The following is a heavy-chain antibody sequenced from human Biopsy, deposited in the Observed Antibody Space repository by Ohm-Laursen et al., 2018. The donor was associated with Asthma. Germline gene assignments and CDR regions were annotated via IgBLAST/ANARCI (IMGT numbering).Heavy chain of an antibody. CDR2: IKHDGSEN. D-gene: IGHD3-3*01. CDR3: AKWDTYYDFWSGYYTRYNYYYYGMDV. V-gene: IGHV3-7*01. Sequence: SLRLSCTASGFTFSSYGMHWVRQAPGKGLEWVANIKHDGSENNHVDSLKGRFTISRDNAKNSLYLQMNSLRAEDTAVYYCAKWDTYYDFWSGYYTRYNYYYYGMDVWGQGTTVTVSS. CDR1: GFTFSSYG. J-gene: IGHJ6*02.